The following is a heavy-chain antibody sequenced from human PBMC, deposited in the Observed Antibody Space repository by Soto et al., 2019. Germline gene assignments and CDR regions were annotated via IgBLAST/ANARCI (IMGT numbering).Heavy chain of an antibody. CDR1: GGSVSSGSYY. CDR3: ARVRDWFDP. CDR2: IYYSGST. D-gene: IGHD3-3*01. J-gene: IGHJ5*02. Sequence: PSETLSLTCTVSGGSVSSGSYYWSWIRQPPGKGLEWIGYIYYSGSTNYNPSLKSRVTIPVDTSKNQFSLRLTSVTAADTAVYYCARVRDWFDPWGQGTLVTVSS. V-gene: IGHV4-61*01.